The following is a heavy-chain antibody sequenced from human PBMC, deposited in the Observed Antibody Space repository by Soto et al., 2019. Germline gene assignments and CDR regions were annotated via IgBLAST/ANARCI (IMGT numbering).Heavy chain of an antibody. J-gene: IGHJ3*02. V-gene: IGHV3-23*01. Sequence: GGSPRLSCAASGFTFSSYAMSWVRQAPGKGLEWVSAISGSGGSTYYADSVKGRFTISRDNSKNTLYLQMNSLRAEDTAVYYCAKDLYDYVWGSYRYPAAFDIWGQGTMVTVSS. CDR2: ISGSGGST. D-gene: IGHD3-16*02. CDR1: GFTFSSYA. CDR3: AKDLYDYVWGSYRYPAAFDI.